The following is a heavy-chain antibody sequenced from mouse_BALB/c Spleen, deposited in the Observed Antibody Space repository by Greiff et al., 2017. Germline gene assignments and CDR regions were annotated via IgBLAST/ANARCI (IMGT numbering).Heavy chain of an antibody. J-gene: IGHJ3*01. CDR1: GYSITSGYY. CDR3: ARGPGYYF. Sequence: EVKLQESGPGLVKPSQSLSLTCSVTGYSITSGYYWNWIRQFPGNKLEWMGYISYDGSNNYNPSLKNRISITRDTSKNQFFLKLNSVTTEDTATYYCARGPGYYFWGQGTLVTVSA. V-gene: IGHV3-6*02. D-gene: IGHD2-3*01. CDR2: ISYDGSN.